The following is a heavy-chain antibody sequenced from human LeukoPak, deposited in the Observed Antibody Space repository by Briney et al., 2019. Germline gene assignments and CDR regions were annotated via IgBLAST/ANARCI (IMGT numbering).Heavy chain of an antibody. Sequence: GGSLRLSCAASGFTFSSYAMSWVRQAPGKGLEWVSAISGSGGSTYYADSVKGRFTTPRDNSKNTLYLQMNSLRAEDTAVYYCAKDRVAVAGTARGGGDYWGQGTLVTVSS. V-gene: IGHV3-23*01. J-gene: IGHJ4*02. CDR1: GFTFSSYA. CDR3: AKDRVAVAGTARGGGDY. CDR2: ISGSGGST. D-gene: IGHD6-19*01.